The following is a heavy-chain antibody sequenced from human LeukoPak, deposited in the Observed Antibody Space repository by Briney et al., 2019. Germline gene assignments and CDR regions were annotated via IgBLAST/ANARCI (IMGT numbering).Heavy chain of an antibody. CDR2: ISSSSSYI. V-gene: IGHV3-21*01. CDR3: ARTPTAMVPTDLDY. D-gene: IGHD5-18*01. Sequence: GGSLRLSCAASGFTFSSYSMNWVRQAPGKGLEWVSSISSSSSYIYYADSVKGRFTISRDNAKYSLYLQMNSLRAEDTAVYYCARTPTAMVPTDLDYWGQGTLVTVSS. CDR1: GFTFSSYS. J-gene: IGHJ4*02.